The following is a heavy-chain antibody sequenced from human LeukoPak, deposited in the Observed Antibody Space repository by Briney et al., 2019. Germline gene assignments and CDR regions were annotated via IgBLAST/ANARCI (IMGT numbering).Heavy chain of an antibody. CDR2: ISSSSSYI. V-gene: IGHV3-21*01. D-gene: IGHD2-21*02. J-gene: IGHJ4*02. CDR3: ARDSVNLVVVTAILTPPDY. Sequence: GGSLRLSCAASGFTFSSYSMNWVRQAPGKGLEWVSSISSSSSYIYYADSVKGRFTISRDNAKNSLYLQMNSLRAEDTAVYYCARDSVNLVVVTAILTPPDYWGQGTLVTVSS. CDR1: GFTFSSYS.